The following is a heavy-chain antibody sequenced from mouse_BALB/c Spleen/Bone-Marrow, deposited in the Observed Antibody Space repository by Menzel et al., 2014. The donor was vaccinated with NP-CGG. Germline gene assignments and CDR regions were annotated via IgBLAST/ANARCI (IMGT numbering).Heavy chain of an antibody. J-gene: IGHJ1*01. Sequence: VQLKQSGGGLVQPGGSMKLSCVASGFTFSNYWMNWVRQSPEKGLEWVAEIRLKSNDYATHYAESVKGRFTISRDDSKSSGYLQMNNLRAEDTGIYYCTRPGYGIRYWYFDVWGAGTTVTVSS. D-gene: IGHD1-1*01. V-gene: IGHV6-6*02. CDR1: GFTFSNYW. CDR3: TRPGYGIRYWYFDV. CDR2: IRLKSNDYAT.